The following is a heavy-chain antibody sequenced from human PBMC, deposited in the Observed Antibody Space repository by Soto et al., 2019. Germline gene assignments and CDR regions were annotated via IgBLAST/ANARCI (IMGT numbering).Heavy chain of an antibody. Sequence: ASVKVSCKTSGYTFTGHYIHWVRQAPQQGPEWMGEIGPESGATRYAEKFRGRVTMTMDTSITTVYMELRNLSPDDTAVYYCGRGRSGQIVIFYWGQGTPAPVSS. CDR3: GRGRSGQIVIFY. CDR2: IGPESGAT. D-gene: IGHD1-26*01. V-gene: IGHV1-2*02. J-gene: IGHJ4*02. CDR1: GYTFTGHY.